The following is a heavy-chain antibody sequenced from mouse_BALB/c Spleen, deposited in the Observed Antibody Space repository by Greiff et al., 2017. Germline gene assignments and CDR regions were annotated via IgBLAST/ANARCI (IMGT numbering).Heavy chain of an antibody. CDR3: ARHGSSPFDY. CDR1: GFTFSSYT. D-gene: IGHD1-1*01. CDR2: ISNGGGST. J-gene: IGHJ2*01. V-gene: IGHV5-12-2*01. Sequence: DVMLVESGGGLVQPGGSLKLSCAASGFTFSSYTMSWVRQTPEKRLEWVAYISNGGGSTYYPDTVKGRFTISRDNAKNTLYLQMSSLKSEDTAMYYCARHGSSPFDYWGQGTTLTVSS.